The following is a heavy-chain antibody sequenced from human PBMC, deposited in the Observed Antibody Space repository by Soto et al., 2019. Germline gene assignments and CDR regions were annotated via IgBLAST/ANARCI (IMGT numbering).Heavy chain of an antibody. V-gene: IGHV4-59*01. CDR1: GGSICSYY. D-gene: IGHD3-10*01. CDR2: IYYSGST. J-gene: IGHJ4*02. CDR3: VILLLPHYRGIIDL. Sequence: PSETLSLTCTLSGGSICSYYWSWIRQPPGKGLEWIGYIYYSGSTNYNPSLKSRVTISVDTSKNQFSLKLSSVTAADTAVYYCVILLLPHYRGIIDLRGQGTLVTLSS.